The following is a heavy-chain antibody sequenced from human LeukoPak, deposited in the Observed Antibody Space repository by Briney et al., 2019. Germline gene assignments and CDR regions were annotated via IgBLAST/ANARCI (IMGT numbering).Heavy chain of an antibody. CDR2: ISSSGSTI. CDR3: AREPRCSGGSCYSIDY. V-gene: IGHV3-48*04. D-gene: IGHD2-15*01. J-gene: IGHJ4*02. Sequence: GGSLRLSCAASGFTFSSYWMSWVRQAPGKGLEWVSYISSSGSTIYYADSVKGRFTISRDNAKNSLYLQMNSLRAEDTAVYYCAREPRCSGGSCYSIDYWGQGTLVTVSS. CDR1: GFTFSSYW.